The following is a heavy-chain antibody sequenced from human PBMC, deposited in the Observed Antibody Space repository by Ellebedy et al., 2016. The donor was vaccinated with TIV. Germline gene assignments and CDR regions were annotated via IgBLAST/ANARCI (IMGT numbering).Heavy chain of an antibody. CDR3: ARGPYGGISVWYFDV. J-gene: IGHJ2*01. Sequence: ASVKVSCKASGYTFTSFGIGWVRQAPGQGLKWMGWINPNSGGTNYAQKFQGRVTMTRDTSISTAYMELSRLRSDDTAVYYCARGPYGGISVWYFDVWGRGTLVTVSS. V-gene: IGHV1-2*02. CDR2: INPNSGGT. D-gene: IGHD4-23*01. CDR1: GYTFTSFG.